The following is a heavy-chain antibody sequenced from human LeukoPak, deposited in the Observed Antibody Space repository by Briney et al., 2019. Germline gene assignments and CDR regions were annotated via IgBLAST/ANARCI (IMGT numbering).Heavy chain of an antibody. J-gene: IGHJ4*02. CDR2: ISYDGSNK. CDR1: GFTFSSYW. V-gene: IGHV3-30-3*01. D-gene: IGHD3-22*01. CDR3: ARTYYSDSSGYYYCDY. Sequence: PGGSLRLSCAASGFTFSSYWMHWVRQAPGKGLEWVAVISYDGSNKYYEDSVKGRFTISRDNSKNTLYLQMNSLRAEDTAVYYCARTYYSDSSGYYYCDYWGQGTLVTVPS.